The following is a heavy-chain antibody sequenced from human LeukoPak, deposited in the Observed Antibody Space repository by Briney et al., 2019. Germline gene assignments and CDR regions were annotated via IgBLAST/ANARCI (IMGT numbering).Heavy chain of an antibody. Sequence: SVKVSCKASGGTFSSYAISWVRQAPGQGLEWMGGIIPIFGTANYAQKFQGRVTITADESTSTAYMELSSLRSEDTAVYYCARGEGLDIVATFDYWGQGTLVTVSS. D-gene: IGHD5-12*01. CDR2: IIPIFGTA. V-gene: IGHV1-69*01. J-gene: IGHJ4*02. CDR1: GGTFSSYA. CDR3: ARGEGLDIVATFDY.